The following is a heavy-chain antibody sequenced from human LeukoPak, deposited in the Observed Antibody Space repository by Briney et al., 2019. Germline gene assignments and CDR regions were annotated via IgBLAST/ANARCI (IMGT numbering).Heavy chain of an antibody. D-gene: IGHD5-18*01. Sequence: PSQTLSLTCTVSGGSISSGGYYWSWIRQPPGKGPEWIGYIYHSGSTYYNPSLKSRVTISVDRSKNQFSLKLSSVTAADTAVYYCARGYSYGHLDYWGRGTLVTVSS. J-gene: IGHJ4*02. CDR1: GGSISSGGYY. CDR2: IYHSGST. CDR3: ARGYSYGHLDY. V-gene: IGHV4-30-2*01.